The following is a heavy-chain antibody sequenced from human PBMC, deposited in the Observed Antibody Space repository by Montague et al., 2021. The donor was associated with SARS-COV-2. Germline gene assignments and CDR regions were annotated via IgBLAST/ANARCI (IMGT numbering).Heavy chain of an antibody. V-gene: IGHV4-39*01. J-gene: IGHJ4*02. CDR2: ISYTGST. CDR3: ARQLPSYCATNKCEPYDLDD. CDR1: GGSISSPDYY. D-gene: IGHD2-8*01. Sequence: SETLSLTCTVSGGSISSPDYYWGWLRQSPGKGLEWIGSISYTGSTYYNPSLRSRVSFSMDTSKNHFSLSLSSVTVADTAVYFCARQLPSYCATNKCEPYDLDDWGQGALVTVSS.